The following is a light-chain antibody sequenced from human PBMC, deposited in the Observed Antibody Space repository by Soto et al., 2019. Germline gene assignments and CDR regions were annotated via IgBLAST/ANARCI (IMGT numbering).Light chain of an antibody. CDR1: QSVGSD. Sequence: EIVMTQSPATLSLSPGGRATLSCRASQSVGSDLAWYQQKPGQAPRLVIYDIFTRATGVAARISGSGSGTEFTLTISSLQSEDFAVYYCQQYNSWPLTFGGGTKVEIK. CDR2: DIF. J-gene: IGKJ4*01. V-gene: IGKV3D-15*01. CDR3: QQYNSWPLT.